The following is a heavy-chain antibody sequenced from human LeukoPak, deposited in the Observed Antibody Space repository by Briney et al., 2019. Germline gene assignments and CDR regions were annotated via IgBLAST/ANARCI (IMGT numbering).Heavy chain of an antibody. D-gene: IGHD3-22*01. CDR2: IYYSGST. V-gene: IGHV4-59*01. CDR3: ASHYYETGYFDY. J-gene: IGHJ4*02. Sequence: SETLSLTCTVSGGSISSYYWTWIRQPPGKGLEWIGYIYYSGSTYYNPSLKSRVTISVDTSKNQFSLKLSSVTAADTAVYYCASHYYETGYFDYWGQGTLVTVSS. CDR1: GGSISSYY.